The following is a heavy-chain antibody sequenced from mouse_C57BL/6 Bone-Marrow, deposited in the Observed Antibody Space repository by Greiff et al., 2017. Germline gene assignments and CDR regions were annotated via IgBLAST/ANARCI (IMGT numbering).Heavy chain of an antibody. CDR2: IYPGDGDT. V-gene: IGHV1-82*01. CDR3: ARWLLRLDY. Sequence: VQLQQSGPELVKPGASVKISCKASGYAFSSSWMNWVKQRPGKGLEWIGRIYPGDGDTNYIGKFKGKATLTADKSSSTAYMQLSSLTSEDSAVYFCARWLLRLDYWGQGTTLTVSS. CDR1: GYAFSSSW. J-gene: IGHJ2*01. D-gene: IGHD2-3*01.